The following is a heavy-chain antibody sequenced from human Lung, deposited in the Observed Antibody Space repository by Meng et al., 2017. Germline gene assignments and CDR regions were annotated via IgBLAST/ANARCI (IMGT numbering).Heavy chain of an antibody. CDR2: IIPIFGTA. D-gene: IGHD3-22*01. Sequence: QVQVVQSGAEVKKPGSSVKVSCKASGGSFSSYAIRWVRQAPGQGLEWMGGIIPIFGTANYAQKFQGRVTITADESTSTAYMELSSLRSEDTAVYYCARAEDYYDSSGYYYGLDYWGQGTLVTVSS. CDR1: GGSFSSYA. CDR3: ARAEDYYDSSGYYYGLDY. J-gene: IGHJ4*02. V-gene: IGHV1-69*01.